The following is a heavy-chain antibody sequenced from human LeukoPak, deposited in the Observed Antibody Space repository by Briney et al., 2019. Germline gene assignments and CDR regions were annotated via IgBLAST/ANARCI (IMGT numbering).Heavy chain of an antibody. J-gene: IGHJ4*02. D-gene: IGHD5-12*01. V-gene: IGHV3-9*01. CDR3: AINGGGDSGYGNFDY. CDR2: ISWNSDNI. Sequence: PGGSLRLSCAVSGFSFDDYAMHWVRQVPGKGLEWVSGISWNSDNIVYADSVKGRFTTSRDNAKNSLYLQMNSLRAEDTALYYCAINGGGDSGYGNFDYWGQGTLVTVSS. CDR1: GFSFDDYA.